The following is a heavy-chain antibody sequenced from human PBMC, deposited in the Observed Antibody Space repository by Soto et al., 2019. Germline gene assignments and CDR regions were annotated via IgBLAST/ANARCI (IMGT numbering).Heavy chain of an antibody. J-gene: IGHJ6*03. Sequence: EVQVVESGGGLVQPGGSLRLSCAASGFTFSSYSMNWVRQAPGKGLEWVSYLSSSSATIYYADSVKGRFTISRANAKNSLYLQMNSLKADDTAVYYCARAEKSAVVVPAAMIRYYYYMDVWGKGTTVTVSS. CDR2: LSSSSATI. CDR3: ARAEKSAVVVPAAMIRYYYYMDV. CDR1: GFTFSSYS. V-gene: IGHV3-48*01. D-gene: IGHD2-2*01.